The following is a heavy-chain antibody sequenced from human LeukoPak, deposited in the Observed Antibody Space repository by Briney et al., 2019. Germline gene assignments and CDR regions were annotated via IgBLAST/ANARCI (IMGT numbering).Heavy chain of an antibody. Sequence: GGSLRLSCTASGFAFSNYAMRWVRQAPGKGLEWVSAIGGSGGSPSYADSVKGRFTISRHNSKNTLYLQVNSLRAEDTAVYYCAKDHYSSGNWFDPWGQGTLVTISS. D-gene: IGHD6-19*01. CDR2: IGGSGGSP. V-gene: IGHV3-23*01. CDR3: AKDHYSSGNWFDP. CDR1: GFAFSNYA. J-gene: IGHJ5*02.